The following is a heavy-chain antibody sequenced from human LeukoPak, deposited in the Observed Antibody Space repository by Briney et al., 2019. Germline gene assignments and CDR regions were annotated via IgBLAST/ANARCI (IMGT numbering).Heavy chain of an antibody. CDR2: IRGSDGST. D-gene: IGHD1-1*01. Sequence: GGSLRLSCAVSGLTFSNYAMNWVRQAPGTGLEWVSTIRGSDGSTFYADSVKGRFTISRDNSKNTLYLQMNSLRGEDTAVYYCAKSGGINWHYFDYWGQGTLVTVSS. CDR3: AKSGGINWHYFDY. CDR1: GLTFSNYA. J-gene: IGHJ4*02. V-gene: IGHV3-23*01.